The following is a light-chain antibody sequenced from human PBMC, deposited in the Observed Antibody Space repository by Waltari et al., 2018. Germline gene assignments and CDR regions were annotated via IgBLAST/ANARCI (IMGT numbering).Light chain of an antibody. CDR3: ASYVNSFALV. J-gene: IGLJ2*01. CDR2: EVK. CDR1: TSYLGAYAL. Sequence: HSALTQPASVSGSPGQSISISCAGTTSYLGAYALVPWYQKYPGKAPKLIIYEVKNRPSDISPRFSASKSGDTASLTISGLQAEDEAEYYCASYVNSFALVFGGGTKVSVL. V-gene: IGLV2-14*01.